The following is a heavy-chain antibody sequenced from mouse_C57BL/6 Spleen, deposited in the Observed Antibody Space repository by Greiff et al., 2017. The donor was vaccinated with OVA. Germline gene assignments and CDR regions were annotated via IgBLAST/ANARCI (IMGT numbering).Heavy chain of an antibody. CDR3: ARNWHYGSGDFDY. Sequence: VHLVESGPGLVQPSQSLSITCTVSGFSLTRYGVHWVRQSPGKGLEWLGVLWSGGSTDYNAALISRLSISKDNSKSQVFFKMNSLQADDTAIYYCARNWHYGSGDFDYWGQGTTLTVSS. V-gene: IGHV2-2*01. J-gene: IGHJ2*01. CDR1: GFSLTRYG. CDR2: LWSGGST. D-gene: IGHD1-1*01.